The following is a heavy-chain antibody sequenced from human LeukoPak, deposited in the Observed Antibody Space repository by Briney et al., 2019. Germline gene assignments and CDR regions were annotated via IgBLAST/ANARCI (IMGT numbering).Heavy chain of an antibody. CDR2: ISAYNGNT. Sequence: ASVKVSCKASGYTFTSYGISWVRQAPGQGLEWMGWISAYNGNTNYAQKLQGRVTMTTDTSTSTAYMELSSLRSEDTAVYYCARCYYDSSGYYLPDYWGQGTLVTVSS. D-gene: IGHD3-22*01. J-gene: IGHJ4*02. CDR3: ARCYYDSSGYYLPDY. V-gene: IGHV1-18*01. CDR1: GYTFTSYG.